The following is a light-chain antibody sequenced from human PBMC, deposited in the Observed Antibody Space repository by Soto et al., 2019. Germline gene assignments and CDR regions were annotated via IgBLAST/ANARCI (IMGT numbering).Light chain of an antibody. CDR3: QQRSNWPPLT. V-gene: IGKV3-11*01. J-gene: IGKJ4*01. Sequence: EIMVTQSPSTLSLSTGERATLSCRASQIVSSYLAWYQQKPCQAPRLLIYDASNRATGIPARFSGSGSGTDFTLTVSSLEPEDFAVYYCQQRSNWPPLTFGGGTKVDIK. CDR1: QIVSSY. CDR2: DAS.